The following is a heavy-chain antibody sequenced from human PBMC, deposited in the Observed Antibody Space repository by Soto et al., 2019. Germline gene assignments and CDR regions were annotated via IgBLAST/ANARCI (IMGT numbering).Heavy chain of an antibody. CDR1: GFTFSSYA. D-gene: IGHD6-6*01. V-gene: IGHV3-23*01. Sequence: GGSLRLSCAASGFTFSSYAMSWVRQAPGKGLEWVSAISGSGGSTYYADSVKGRFTISRDNSKNTLYLQMNSLRAEDTAVYYCAKDSSIAARPGYYYGMDVWGQGTTVTVSS. CDR2: ISGSGGST. CDR3: AKDSSIAARPGYYYGMDV. J-gene: IGHJ6*02.